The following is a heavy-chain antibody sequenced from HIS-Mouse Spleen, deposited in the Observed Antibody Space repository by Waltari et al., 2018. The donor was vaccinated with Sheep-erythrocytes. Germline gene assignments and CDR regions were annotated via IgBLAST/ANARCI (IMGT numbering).Heavy chain of an antibody. CDR2: ISSSSSYI. CDR1: GFTFSSYS. Sequence: EVQLVESGGGLVKPGGSLRLSCAASGFTFSSYSMNWVRQAPGKGLEWVSSISSSSSYIYYADSVKGRFTISRDNAKNSLYLQMNSLRAEDTAVYYCTTAKEYSSSWHFDYWGQGTLVTVSS. J-gene: IGHJ4*02. D-gene: IGHD6-13*01. CDR3: TTAKEYSSSWHFDY. V-gene: IGHV3-21*01.